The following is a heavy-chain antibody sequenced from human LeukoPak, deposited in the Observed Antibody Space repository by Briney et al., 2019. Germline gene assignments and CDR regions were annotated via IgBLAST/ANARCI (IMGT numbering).Heavy chain of an antibody. CDR3: ARGSRDGYPVAFDI. V-gene: IGHV3-30-3*01. J-gene: IGHJ3*02. CDR2: ISYDGSNK. Sequence: PGRSLRLSCAASGFTFSSYAMHWVRQAPGKGLEWVAVISYDGSNKYYADSVKGRFTISRDNSKNTLYLQMNSLRAEDTAVYYCARGSRDGYPVAFDIWGQGTMVTVSS. CDR1: GFTFSSYA. D-gene: IGHD5-24*01.